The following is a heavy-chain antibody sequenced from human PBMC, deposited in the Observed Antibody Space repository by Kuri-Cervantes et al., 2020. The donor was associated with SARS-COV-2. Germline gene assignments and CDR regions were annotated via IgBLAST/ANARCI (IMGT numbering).Heavy chain of an antibody. D-gene: IGHD3-10*01. J-gene: IGHJ4*02. CDR2: IYYSGST. CDR1: GGSISSGGYY. V-gene: IGHV4-31*03. Sequence: SETLSLTCTVSGGSISSGGYYWSWIRQHPGKGREWIGYIYYSGSTYYNPSLKGRVTISVATSKNQFSLKLSSVTAADTAVYYCARGRIWFGNAFDYWGQGTLVTVSS. CDR3: ARGRIWFGNAFDY.